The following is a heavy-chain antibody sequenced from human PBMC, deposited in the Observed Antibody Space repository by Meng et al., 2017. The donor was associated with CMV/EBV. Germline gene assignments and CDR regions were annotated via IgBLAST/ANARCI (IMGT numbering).Heavy chain of an antibody. D-gene: IGHD3-10*01. J-gene: IGHJ6*02. CDR2: IYSGGSST. Sequence: GESLKISCAASGFTFSSYAMSWVRQAPGKGLEWVSVIYSGGSSTYYADSVKGRFTISRDNSKNTLYLQMNSLRAEDTAVYYCAKDTSLRGYYGSGSYLDGMDVWGQGTTVT. CDR1: GFTFSSYA. V-gene: IGHV3-23*03. CDR3: AKDTSLRGYYGSGSYLDGMDV.